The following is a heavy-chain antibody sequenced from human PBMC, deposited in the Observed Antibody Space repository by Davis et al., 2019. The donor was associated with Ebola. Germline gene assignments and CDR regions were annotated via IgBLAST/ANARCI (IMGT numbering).Heavy chain of an antibody. Sequence: GESLKISCEASGFTFSDYYMTWIRQAPGKGLEWIAYINNSSTYANYADSVKGRFTISRDNAKNSLVLQMDDLTVEDTAVYYCTRSRVAAQYWGQGTLVTVSS. CDR2: INNSSTYA. CDR3: TRSRVAAQY. CDR1: GFTFSDYY. V-gene: IGHV3-11*06. J-gene: IGHJ1*01. D-gene: IGHD6-19*01.